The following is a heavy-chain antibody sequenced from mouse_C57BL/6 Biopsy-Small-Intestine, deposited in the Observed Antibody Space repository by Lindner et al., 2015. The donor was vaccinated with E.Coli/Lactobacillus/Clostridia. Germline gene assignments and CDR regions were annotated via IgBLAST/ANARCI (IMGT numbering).Heavy chain of an antibody. V-gene: IGHV1-80*01. CDR2: IYPGDGDT. Sequence: VQLQESGAELVKPGASVKISCKASGYAFSTYWMNWVKQRPGKGLEWIGQIYPGDGDTNYNGKFKGKATLTADKSSSTAYMQLSSLTSEDSAVYFCARHGYYDSYYFMDYWGQGTSVTVSS. CDR1: GYAFSTYW. D-gene: IGHD2-3*01. CDR3: ARHGYYDSYYFMDY. J-gene: IGHJ4*01.